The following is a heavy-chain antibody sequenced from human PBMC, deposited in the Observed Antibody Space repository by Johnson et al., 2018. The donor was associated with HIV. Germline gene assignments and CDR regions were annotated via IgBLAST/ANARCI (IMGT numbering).Heavy chain of an antibody. V-gene: IGHV3-9*01. CDR3: AKDRAVARWDAFDI. J-gene: IGHJ3*02. CDR2: ISWNSGSI. D-gene: IGHD6-19*01. Sequence: VQLVESGGGLVKPGGSLRLSCAASGFTFSSYAMHWVRQAPGKGLEWVSGISWNSGSIGYADSVKGRFTISRDNAKNSLYLQMSSLRAEDTALYYCAKDRAVARWDAFDIWGQGTMVTVSS. CDR1: GFTFSSYA.